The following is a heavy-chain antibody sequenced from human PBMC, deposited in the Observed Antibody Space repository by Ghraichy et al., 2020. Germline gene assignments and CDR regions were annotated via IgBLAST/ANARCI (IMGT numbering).Heavy chain of an antibody. CDR1: GFTFSSYG. Sequence: GGSLRLSCATSGFTFSSYGMHWVRQAPGKGLEWVAVILYDGSEKYYADSEKVRFTISRDNSKNTLYLQMNSLRAEDTAVYYCARGRHRLRGYYYGMDVWGQGTTVTVSS. CDR2: ILYDGSEK. D-gene: IGHD4-17*01. J-gene: IGHJ6*02. V-gene: IGHV3-30*12. CDR3: ARGRHRLRGYYYGMDV.